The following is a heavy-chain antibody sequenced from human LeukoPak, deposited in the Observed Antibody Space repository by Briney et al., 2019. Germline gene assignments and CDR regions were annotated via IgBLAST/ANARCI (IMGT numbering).Heavy chain of an antibody. CDR1: GGSISSYY. V-gene: IGHV4-4*07. Sequence: PETLSLTCTVSGGSISSYYWSWIRQPAGKGLEWIGRIYTSGSTNYNPSLKSRVTMSVDTSKNQFSLKLSSVTAADTAVYYCARVYPKGGYEYYMDVWGKGTTVTVSS. CDR2: IYTSGST. J-gene: IGHJ6*03. CDR3: ARVYPKGGYEYYMDV. D-gene: IGHD5-12*01.